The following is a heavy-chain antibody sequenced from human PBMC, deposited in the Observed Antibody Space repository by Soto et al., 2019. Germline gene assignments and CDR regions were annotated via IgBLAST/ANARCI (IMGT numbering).Heavy chain of an antibody. V-gene: IGHV3-23*01. J-gene: IGHJ4*02. CDR3: ARGGQYQQPYQFDF. Sequence: GSLRHSCEASGFTFSNFGMSWVRQAPGKGLEWVSGLTGNGGTTYYADSVKGRFTISRDNSKNTLSLQMNSLRVDDTAVYYCARGGQYQQPYQFDFWGQGTLVTVSS. CDR2: LTGNGGTT. CDR1: GFTFSNFG. D-gene: IGHD2-2*01.